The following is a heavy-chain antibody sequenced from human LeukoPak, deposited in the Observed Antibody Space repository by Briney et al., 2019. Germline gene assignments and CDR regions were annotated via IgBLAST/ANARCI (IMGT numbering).Heavy chain of an antibody. J-gene: IGHJ4*02. Sequence: GGSLTLTCAASGFTFSSYELNWVRQAPGKGLEWVSYISSSGSTKYSADSVKRRFTISRDNAKNSLYLQMNSLRAEDTAVYYCAREAGSSWFAPLDYWGQGTLVTVSS. CDR1: GFTFSSYE. V-gene: IGHV3-48*03. D-gene: IGHD6-13*01. CDR2: ISSSGSTK. CDR3: AREAGSSWFAPLDY.